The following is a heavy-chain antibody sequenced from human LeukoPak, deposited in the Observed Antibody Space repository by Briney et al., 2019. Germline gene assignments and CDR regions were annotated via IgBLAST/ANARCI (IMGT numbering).Heavy chain of an antibody. D-gene: IGHD1-26*01. CDR2: IYSGGST. CDR3: SGSPTWDFDY. V-gene: IGHV3-66*01. Sequence: GGTLRLSCAASGFTFSSYGMSWVRQAPGKGLEWVSVIYSGGSTYYADSVKGRFTISRDNSKNTLYLQMNSLRAEDTAVYYCSGSPTWDFDYWGQGTLVTVSS. J-gene: IGHJ4*02. CDR1: GFTFSSYG.